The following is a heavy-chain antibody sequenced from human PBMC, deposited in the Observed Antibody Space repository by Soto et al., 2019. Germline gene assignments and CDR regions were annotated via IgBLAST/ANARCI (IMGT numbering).Heavy chain of an antibody. D-gene: IGHD1-1*01. Sequence: SETLSLTCTVSGGSFSGYFWTWIRQPPGKGLEWLAEINHSGITNYNPSVESRVSMSVDTSKNQFSLRLDSVTAADPAVNYLVGGPYNYNSAYFDYWGQXTLVTVSS. CDR1: GGSFSGYF. V-gene: IGHV4-34*01. J-gene: IGHJ4*02. CDR2: INHSGIT. CDR3: VGGPYNYNSAYFDY.